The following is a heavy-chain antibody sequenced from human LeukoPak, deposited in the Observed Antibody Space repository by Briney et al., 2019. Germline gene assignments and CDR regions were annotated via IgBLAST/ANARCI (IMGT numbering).Heavy chain of an antibody. CDR2: TYYSGGT. D-gene: IGHD2-2*01. J-gene: IGHJ5*02. CDR1: GGSLNTFY. Sequence: SETLSLTCTVSGGSLNTFYWTWIRQPPGKGLEWIGYTYYSGGTKYNPSLESRVTISVDASKNQFSLKLSSVTAADTAVYYCARDIVVVPAAPPQNWFDPWGQGTLVTVSS. CDR3: ARDIVVVPAAPPQNWFDP. V-gene: IGHV4-59*12.